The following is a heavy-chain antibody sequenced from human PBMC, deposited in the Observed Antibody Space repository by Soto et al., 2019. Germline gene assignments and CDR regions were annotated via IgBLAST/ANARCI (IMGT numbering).Heavy chain of an antibody. D-gene: IGHD1-1*01. J-gene: IGHJ6*03. CDR2: IYYSGST. CDR3: ARVGSVTTRLPAGYIDV. V-gene: IGHV4-59*01. CDR1: GGSISSYY. Sequence: PSETLSLTCTVSGGSISSYYWSWIRQPPGKGLEWIGYIYYSGSTNYNPSLKSRVTISVDTSKNQFSLKLSSVTAADTAVYYCARVGSVTTRLPAGYIDVWGKGTTVTVSS.